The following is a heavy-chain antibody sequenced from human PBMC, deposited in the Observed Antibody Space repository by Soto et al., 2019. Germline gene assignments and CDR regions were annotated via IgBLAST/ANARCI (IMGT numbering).Heavy chain of an antibody. V-gene: IGHV3-30*18. Sequence: QVQLVESGGGVVYPGRSLRLSCTASGFSFSNYGVHWVRQAPGKGLEWVAVISYHGINKYYADSVNGRFTISRDNSKNIVFLQMNSLRGEDTAFYYCGKYSDYGDHRDWFDPWGQGTLVTVSS. CDR1: GFSFSNYG. J-gene: IGHJ5*02. CDR2: ISYHGINK. D-gene: IGHD4-17*01. CDR3: GKYSDYGDHRDWFDP.